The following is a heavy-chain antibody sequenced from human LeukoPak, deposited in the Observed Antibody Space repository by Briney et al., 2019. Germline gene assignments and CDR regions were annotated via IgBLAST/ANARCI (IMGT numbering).Heavy chain of an antibody. CDR1: GFSFTSYW. CDR3: ARTPEDYYYCMDC. Sequence: GGSLETSLKGPGFSFTSYWFGWVRQLSGKGLGWRGMNYTGDSDTRYSTSFQGQVTISANKSISTAFLQWSSRKASDTARYYCARTPEDYYYCMDCWGKGTTVTDCS. D-gene: IGHD1-14*01. V-gene: IGHV5-51*01. J-gene: IGHJ6*03. CDR2: NYTGDSDT.